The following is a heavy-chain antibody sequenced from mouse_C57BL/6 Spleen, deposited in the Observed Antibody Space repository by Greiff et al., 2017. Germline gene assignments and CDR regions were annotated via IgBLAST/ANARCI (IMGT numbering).Heavy chain of an antibody. CDR3: ARNYDYGNYVFDY. CDR2: IWSGGST. Sequence: VQLKESGPGLVQPSQSLSITCTVSGFSLTSYGVHWVRQSPGKGLEWLGVIWSGGSTDYNAAFISRLSISKDNSKSQVFFKMNSLQADDTAIYYCARNYDYGNYVFDYWGQGTTLTVSS. D-gene: IGHD2-1*01. V-gene: IGHV2-2*01. CDR1: GFSLTSYG. J-gene: IGHJ2*01.